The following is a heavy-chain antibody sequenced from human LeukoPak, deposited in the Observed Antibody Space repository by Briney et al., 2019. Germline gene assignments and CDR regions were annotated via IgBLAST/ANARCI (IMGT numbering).Heavy chain of an antibody. J-gene: IGHJ4*02. Sequence: SETLSLTCAVYGGSFSGYYWSWIRQPPGKGLEWIGEINHSGSTNYNPSLKSRVTISVDTSKNQFSLKLSSVTAADTAVYYCARGWYCSSTSCPQFDYWGQGTLVTVSS. CDR1: GGSFSGYY. CDR2: INHSGST. V-gene: IGHV4-34*01. D-gene: IGHD2-2*01. CDR3: ARGWYCSSTSCPQFDY.